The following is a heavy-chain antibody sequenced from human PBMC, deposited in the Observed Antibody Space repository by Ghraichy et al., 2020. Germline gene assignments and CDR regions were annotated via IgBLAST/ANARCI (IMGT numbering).Heavy chain of an antibody. J-gene: IGHJ4*02. Sequence: SETLSLTCTVSGGSISSYYWSWIRQPPGKGLEWIGYIYYSGSTNYNPSLKSRVTISVDTSKNQFSLKLSSVTAADTAVYYCASTSFYGSGSYYISYYFDYWGQGTLVTVSS. CDR1: GGSISSYY. CDR3: ASTSFYGSGSYYISYYFDY. V-gene: IGHV4-59*01. CDR2: IYYSGST. D-gene: IGHD3-10*01.